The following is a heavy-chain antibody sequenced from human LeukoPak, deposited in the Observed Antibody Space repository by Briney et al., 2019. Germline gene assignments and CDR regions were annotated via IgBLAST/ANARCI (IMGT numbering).Heavy chain of an antibody. CDR2: ISGSGGST. CDR1: GFTFSSYA. V-gene: IGHV3-23*01. J-gene: IGHJ3*02. Sequence: PGGSLRLSCAASGFTFSSYAMSWVRQAPGKGLEWVSAISGSGGSTYYADSVKGRFTISRDNFKNTLYLQMNSLRAEDTAVYYCAKDGTVTTSQDAFDIWGQGTMVTVSS. CDR3: AKDGTVTTSQDAFDI. D-gene: IGHD4-17*01.